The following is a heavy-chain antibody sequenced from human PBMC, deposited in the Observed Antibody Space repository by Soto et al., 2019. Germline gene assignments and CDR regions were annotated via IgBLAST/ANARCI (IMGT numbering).Heavy chain of an antibody. CDR3: AATPDGFSYYYYYGMDV. CDR1: GYTFTGYA. CDR2: INAGNGNT. D-gene: IGHD3-10*01. V-gene: IGHV1-3*01. J-gene: IGHJ6*02. Sequence: ASVKVSCKASGYTFTGYAMHWMRQAPGQRLEWMGWINAGNGNTKYSQKFQGRVTITRDMSASTAYMELSSLRSEDTAVYYCAATPDGFSYYYYYGMDVWGQGTTVTVSS.